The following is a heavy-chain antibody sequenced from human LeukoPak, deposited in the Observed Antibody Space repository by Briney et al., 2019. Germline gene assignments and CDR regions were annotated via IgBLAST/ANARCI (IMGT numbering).Heavy chain of an antibody. CDR3: ARRYYYGSGPLLN. D-gene: IGHD3-10*01. V-gene: IGHV4-34*01. CDR2: INHSGST. Sequence: SETLCLTCAVYGGSFSGYYWSWIRQPPGKGLEWIGEINHSGSTNYNPSLKSRVTISVDTSKNQFSLKLSSVTAADTAVYYCARRYYYGSGPLLNWGQGTLVTVSS. CDR1: GGSFSGYY. J-gene: IGHJ4*02.